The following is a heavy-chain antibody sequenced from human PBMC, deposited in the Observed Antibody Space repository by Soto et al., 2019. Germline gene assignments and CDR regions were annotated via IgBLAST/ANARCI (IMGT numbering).Heavy chain of an antibody. V-gene: IGHV3-21*01. CDR3: ARDRQSEDCSGGSCYFSYYYGMDV. D-gene: IGHD2-15*01. J-gene: IGHJ6*02. Sequence: GGSLRLSFAASGFTFSSYSMNWVRQAPGKGLEWVSSISSSSSYIYYADSVKGRFTISRDNAKNSLYLQMNSLRAEDTAVYYCARDRQSEDCSGGSCYFSYYYGMDVWGQGTTVTVSS. CDR1: GFTFSSYS. CDR2: ISSSSSYI.